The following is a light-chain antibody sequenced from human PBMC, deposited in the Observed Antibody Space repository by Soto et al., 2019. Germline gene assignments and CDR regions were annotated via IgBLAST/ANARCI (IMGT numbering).Light chain of an antibody. CDR3: TSYAGSDHFVV. J-gene: IGLJ2*01. CDR1: SSDIGLYNY. Sequence: QSALTQPPSASGSPGQSVTISCTGTSSDIGLYNYVSWYQQHPGKVPKLMIYEVNKRPSGVPDRFSGSKSGNTASLTVSGIQADDEAEYYCTSYAGSDHFVVFGGGTKLTVL. V-gene: IGLV2-8*01. CDR2: EVN.